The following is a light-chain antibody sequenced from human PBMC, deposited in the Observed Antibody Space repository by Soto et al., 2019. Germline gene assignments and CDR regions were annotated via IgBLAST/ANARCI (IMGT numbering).Light chain of an antibody. J-gene: IGKJ2*01. CDR2: GAS. Sequence: PGERVTLSCRASQIVSSSYLTWYQQKPGQAPRLLIYGASTRATSIPARFSGSGSGTDFTLTISSLQPEDFAVYYCQQDYNLPYTFGQGTKLEIK. V-gene: IGKV3D-7*01. CDR1: QIVSSSY. CDR3: QQDYNLPYT.